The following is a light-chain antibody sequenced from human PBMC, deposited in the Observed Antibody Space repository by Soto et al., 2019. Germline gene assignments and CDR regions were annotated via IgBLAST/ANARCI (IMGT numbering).Light chain of an antibody. J-gene: IGKJ2*01. CDR3: QQYGGSPYT. CDR1: QSVSGN. V-gene: IGKV3-15*01. Sequence: EIVMTQSPATLSVSPGERATLSCRASQSVSGNLAWYQQKPGQAPRLLIYGASTRATGIPVRFSGSGSGTEFTLTINRLEPEDFAVYYCQQYGGSPYTFGQGTKLEIK. CDR2: GAS.